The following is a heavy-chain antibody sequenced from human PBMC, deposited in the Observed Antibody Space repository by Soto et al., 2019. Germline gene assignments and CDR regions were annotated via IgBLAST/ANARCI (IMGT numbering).Heavy chain of an antibody. CDR3: ARGEDAFFYYGLDV. CDR2: IYDTGISGYTPST. Sequence: SETLSLTCTVSGGSITSSYWSWIPRPPGKXLEWIAYIYDTGISGYTPSTSYNPSLKSRVTMSVDTSKSQFSLKLTSVTAADTAVYYCARGEDAFFYYGLDVWGQGITVTVSS. V-gene: IGHV4-59*01. J-gene: IGHJ6*02. CDR1: GGSITSSY.